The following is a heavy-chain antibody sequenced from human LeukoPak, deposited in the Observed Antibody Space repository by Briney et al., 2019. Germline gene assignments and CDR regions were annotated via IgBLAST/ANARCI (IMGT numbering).Heavy chain of an antibody. Sequence: GASVNVSCKASGGTFSSYAIRWVRQAPGQGLAWMGRIIPILGIANYAQKFQGRVTITADKSTSTAYMELSSLRSEDTAVYYCARAPGYCSGGSCYSDAFDIWGQGTMVTVSS. CDR2: IIPILGIA. V-gene: IGHV1-69*04. D-gene: IGHD2-15*01. J-gene: IGHJ3*02. CDR1: GGTFSSYA. CDR3: ARAPGYCSGGSCYSDAFDI.